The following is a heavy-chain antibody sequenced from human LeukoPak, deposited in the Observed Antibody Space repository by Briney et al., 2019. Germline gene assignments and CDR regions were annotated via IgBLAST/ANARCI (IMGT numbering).Heavy chain of an antibody. Sequence: ASVKVSCKASGYTFTTYYMNWVRQAPGQGLEWMGVINPSGGRTTYAQKFQGRVTMPRDTSTSTVYMELSSLRSEDTAVYYCARGMTTMTAETALGFWGQGTLVTVSS. CDR1: GYTFTTYY. CDR3: ARGMTTMTAETALGF. J-gene: IGHJ4*02. D-gene: IGHD4-17*01. V-gene: IGHV1-46*01. CDR2: INPSGGRT.